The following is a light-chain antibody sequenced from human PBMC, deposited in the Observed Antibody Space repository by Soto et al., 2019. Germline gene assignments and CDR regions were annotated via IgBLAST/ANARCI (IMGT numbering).Light chain of an antibody. J-gene: IGKJ4*01. CDR2: DVS. V-gene: IGKV3-20*01. Sequence: IVLTQSPDTLSLSQEQRATLSCRASQRVSRRYLAWYQQKPGQAPILLIYDVSERASDIPDRFSGSGSGTDFTLTINRLVPEDVAVYYCQYQGSFGGGTKVEIK. CDR1: QRVSRRY. CDR3: QYQGS.